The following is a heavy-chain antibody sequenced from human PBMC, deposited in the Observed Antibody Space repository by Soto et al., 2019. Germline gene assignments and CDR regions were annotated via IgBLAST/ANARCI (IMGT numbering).Heavy chain of an antibody. CDR1: GFTFSSYA. CDR3: AKEWGGGYDRPPHYFDY. J-gene: IGHJ4*02. D-gene: IGHD5-12*01. Sequence: GGSLRLSCAASGFTFSSYAMSWVRQAPGKGLEWVSAISGSGGSTYYADSVKGRFTISRDNSKNTLYLQMNSLRAEDTAVYYCAKEWGGGYDRPPHYFDYWGQGTLVTVSS. V-gene: IGHV3-23*01. CDR2: ISGSGGST.